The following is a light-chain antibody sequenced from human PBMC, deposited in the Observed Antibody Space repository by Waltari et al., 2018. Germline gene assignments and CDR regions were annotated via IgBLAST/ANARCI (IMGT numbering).Light chain of an antibody. CDR3: GTWDSSLSGAV. V-gene: IGLV1-51*02. CDR1: SSNIGNNY. CDR2: EDS. J-gene: IGLJ7*01. Sequence: QSVLTQPPSVSAAPGQRVTISCSGASSNIGNNYVSWYRQFPGTAPKLLIYEDSERPSGMPGRFAGSKSGTSATLDITGLQAGDEADYYCGTWDSSLSGAVFGGGTHLTVL.